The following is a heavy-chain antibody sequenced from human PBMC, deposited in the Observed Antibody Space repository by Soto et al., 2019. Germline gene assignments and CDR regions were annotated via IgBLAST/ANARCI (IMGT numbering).Heavy chain of an antibody. Sequence: GGALTVISASAGLICRNWGMRGVRQTPGSGRVWVSHINGDGSSTNYADSVKGRFTISRDNAKNTLFLQMNSLRVEDTGVYYCATDYYSLSPNYWRQVSPVTVSS. CDR1: GLICRNWG. V-gene: IGHV3-74*01. D-gene: IGHD3-10*01. CDR2: INGDGSST. J-gene: IGHJ4*02. CDR3: ATDYYSLSPNY.